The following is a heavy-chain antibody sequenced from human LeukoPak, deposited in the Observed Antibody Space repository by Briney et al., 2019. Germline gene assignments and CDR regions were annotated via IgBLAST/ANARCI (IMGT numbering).Heavy chain of an antibody. Sequence: PSDTLSLTCAVSGYSISSSNWWGWIRQPPGKGLEWIGYIYYSGSTNYNPSLKSRVTMSVDTSKNQFSLKLSSVTALDTAVYYCARASPLDYYYMDVWGKGTTVTISS. V-gene: IGHV4-28*06. CDR3: ARASPLDYYYMDV. J-gene: IGHJ6*03. CDR1: GYSISSSNW. CDR2: IYYSGST.